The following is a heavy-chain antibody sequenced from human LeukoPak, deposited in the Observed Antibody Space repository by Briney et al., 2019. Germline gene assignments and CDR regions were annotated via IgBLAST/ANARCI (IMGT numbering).Heavy chain of an antibody. CDR2: IYHSGST. J-gene: IGHJ4*02. V-gene: IGHV4-30-2*01. Sequence: SETLSLTCTVSGGSISSGGYYWSWIRQPPGKGLEWIGYIYHSGSTYYNPSLKSRVTISVDRSKNQFSLKLSSVTAADTAVYYCARERIAARPTEGDYFDYWGQGTLVTISS. CDR1: GGSISSGGYY. CDR3: ARERIAARPTEGDYFDY. D-gene: IGHD6-6*01.